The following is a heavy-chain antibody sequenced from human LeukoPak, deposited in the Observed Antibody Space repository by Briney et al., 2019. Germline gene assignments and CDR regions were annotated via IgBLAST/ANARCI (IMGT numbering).Heavy chain of an antibody. CDR1: GFTFSSYA. D-gene: IGHD3-16*02. CDR2: ISGSCGST. Sequence: PGGSLRLSCAASGFTFSSYAMSWVRQAPGKGLEWVSAISGSCGSTYYADSVKGRFTISRDNSKNTLYLQMNSLRAEDTAVYYCAKSFVWGSYRFFDYWGQGTLVTVSS. V-gene: IGHV3-23*01. J-gene: IGHJ4*02. CDR3: AKSFVWGSYRFFDY.